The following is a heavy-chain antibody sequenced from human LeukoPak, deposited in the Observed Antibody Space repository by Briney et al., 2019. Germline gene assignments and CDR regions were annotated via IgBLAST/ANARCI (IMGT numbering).Heavy chain of an antibody. CDR1: GFTFDDYA. Sequence: PGGSLRLSCAASGFTFDDYAMHWVRQAPGKGLEWVSGISWNSGSIGYADSVKGRFTISSDNAKNTLYLQMNSLRAEDTALYYCAKEQMAGAFDYWGQGTLVTVSS. D-gene: IGHD6-19*01. CDR3: AKEQMAGAFDY. J-gene: IGHJ4*02. V-gene: IGHV3-9*01. CDR2: ISWNSGSI.